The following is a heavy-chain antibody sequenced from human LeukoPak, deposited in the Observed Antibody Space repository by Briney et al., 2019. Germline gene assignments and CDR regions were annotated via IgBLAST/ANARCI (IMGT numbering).Heavy chain of an antibody. D-gene: IGHD3-22*01. CDR3: ARLVGYYYDSSGYYSSYYYYYYYMDV. CDR1: GGSISSSSYY. V-gene: IGHV4-39*01. CDR2: IYCSGST. Sequence: SETLSLTCTVSGGSISSSSYYWGWIRQPPGKGLEWIGSIYCSGSTYYNPSLKSRVTISVDTSKNQFSLKLSSVTAADTAVYYCARLVGYYYDSSGYYSSYYYYYYYMDVWGKGTTVTVSS. J-gene: IGHJ6*03.